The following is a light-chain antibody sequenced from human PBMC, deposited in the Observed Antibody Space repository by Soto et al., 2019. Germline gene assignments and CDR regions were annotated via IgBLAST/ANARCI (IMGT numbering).Light chain of an antibody. Sequence: QSALTQPASVSGSPGQSITISCTGTSSDVGAYDFVSWYQHYPGKAPKLVTFDVTHRPPGISDRFSGSESANTASLTISGLQAEDEAFYYCSSYTTRSTLVFGGGTKVTVL. V-gene: IGLV2-14*01. CDR1: SSDVGAYDF. CDR2: DVT. CDR3: SSYTTRSTLV. J-gene: IGLJ6*01.